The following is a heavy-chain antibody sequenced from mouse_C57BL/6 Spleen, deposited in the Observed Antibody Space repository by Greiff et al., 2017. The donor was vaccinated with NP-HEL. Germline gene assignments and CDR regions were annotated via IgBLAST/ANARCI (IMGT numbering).Heavy chain of an antibody. CDR1: GYTFTDYE. J-gene: IGHJ3*01. D-gene: IGHD2-5*01. Sequence: VQLQQSGAELVRPGASVTLSCKASGYTFTDYEMHWVKQTPVHGLEWIGAIDPETGGTAYNQKFKGKAILTADNSTSTAYMGLRSLTSEDSAVYYCTHGKASNYGAYWGQGTLVTVSA. CDR2: IDPETGGT. V-gene: IGHV1-15*01. CDR3: THGKASNYGAY.